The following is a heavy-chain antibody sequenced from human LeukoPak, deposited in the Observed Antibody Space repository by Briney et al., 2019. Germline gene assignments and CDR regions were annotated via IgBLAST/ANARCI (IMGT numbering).Heavy chain of an antibody. CDR3: VKVASGGYYPDY. J-gene: IGHJ4*02. Sequence: GGSLRVSCSASGFTFSSYAMHWVRQAPGKGLEYVSAISSNGGSTYYADSVKGRFTISRDNSKNTVYFQMNSLRAEDTAVYYCVKVASGGYYPDYWGQGTLVTVSS. CDR1: GFTFSSYA. V-gene: IGHV3-64D*06. CDR2: ISSNGGST. D-gene: IGHD3-10*01.